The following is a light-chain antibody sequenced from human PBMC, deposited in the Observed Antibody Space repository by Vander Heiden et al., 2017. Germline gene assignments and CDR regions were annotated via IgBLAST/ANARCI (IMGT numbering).Light chain of an antibody. CDR2: GDR. J-gene: IGLJ2*01. V-gene: IGLV1-40*01. Sequence: QSVLTQPPSVSGAPGQRETSSSTARSAKIGAGYDVHWDKQLPGTAPKLLIYGDRNRPSGVPDRVSGTKSGTTASLAITGLQAEDETDYYCQSYDSSLSGVIFGGGTKLTVL. CDR1: SAKIGAGYD. CDR3: QSYDSSLSGVI.